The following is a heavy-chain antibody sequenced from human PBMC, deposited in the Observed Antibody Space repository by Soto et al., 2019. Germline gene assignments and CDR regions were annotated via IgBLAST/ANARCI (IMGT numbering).Heavy chain of an antibody. CDR1: GGSIGSGGYS. D-gene: IGHD2-2*03. J-gene: IGHJ4*02. CDR2: IYHSGST. Sequence: SETLSLTCAVSGGSIGSGGYSWSWIRQPPGKGLEWIGYIYHSGSTYYNPSLKSRVTISVDRSKNQFSLKLSSVTAADTAVYYCARTGERWILGYYFDYWGQGTLVTVSS. CDR3: ARTGERWILGYYFDY. V-gene: IGHV4-30-2*01.